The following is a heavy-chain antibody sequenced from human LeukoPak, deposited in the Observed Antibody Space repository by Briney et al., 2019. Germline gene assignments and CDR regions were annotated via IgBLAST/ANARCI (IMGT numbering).Heavy chain of an antibody. J-gene: IGHJ5*01. V-gene: IGHV3-7*04. CDR3: ARVLGLKGFDS. D-gene: IGHD7-27*01. Sequence: GGSLRLSCAASGFNFGEFWMAWVRQTPGKGLEWVADIKVDGSEEFYVDSVKGRFTISRDNAKNSVDLQMHSLRVEDTAVYYCARVLGLKGFDSWGQGTLVTVSS. CDR2: IKVDGSEE. CDR1: GFNFGEFW.